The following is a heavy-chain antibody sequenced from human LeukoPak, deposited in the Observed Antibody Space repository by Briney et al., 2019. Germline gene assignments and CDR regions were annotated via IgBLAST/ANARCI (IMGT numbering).Heavy chain of an antibody. CDR2: IIPISGTA. V-gene: IGHV1-69*05. CDR1: GGTFSSYA. CDR3: ARDGQLPRTGPNYYYMDV. Sequence: GASVKVSCKASGGTFSSYAISWVRQAPGQGLELMGGIIPISGTANYAQKFQGRVTITTDESTSTAYMELSSLRSEDTAVYYCARDGQLPRTGPNYYYMDVWGKGTTVTVSS. J-gene: IGHJ6*03. D-gene: IGHD6-6*01.